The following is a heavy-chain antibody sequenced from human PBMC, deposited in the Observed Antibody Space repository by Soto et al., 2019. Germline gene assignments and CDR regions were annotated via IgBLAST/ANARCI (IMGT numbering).Heavy chain of an antibody. Sequence: SETLSLTCTVPGGSIISSNYYWGWIRQPPGKGLEWIGSVEYSGSTYDNPSLRSRVTLSADTSKNQFSLKLSSVTAADTAVYYCARHVRGAVTMNWFDPWGQGTLVTGSS. J-gene: IGHJ5*02. V-gene: IGHV4-39*01. CDR2: VEYSGST. D-gene: IGHD3-10*02. CDR1: GGSIISSNYY. CDR3: ARHVRGAVTMNWFDP.